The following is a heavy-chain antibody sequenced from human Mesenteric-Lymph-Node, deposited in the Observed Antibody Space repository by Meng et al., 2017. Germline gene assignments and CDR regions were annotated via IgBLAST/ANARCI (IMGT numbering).Heavy chain of an antibody. V-gene: IGHV3-21*01. CDR3: ARDIRPRGDYHAFDI. Sequence: EVQLVESGGGLVKPGGSLRLSCAASGFTFSTYSMNWVRQAPGKGLEWVSSIVSSSSDYIHYADSVTGRFTISRDNAKNSLYLQMNSLRAEDTAVYYCARDIRPRGDYHAFDIWGQGTMVTVSS. CDR2: IVSSSSDYI. D-gene: IGHD4-17*01. J-gene: IGHJ3*02. CDR1: GFTFSTYS.